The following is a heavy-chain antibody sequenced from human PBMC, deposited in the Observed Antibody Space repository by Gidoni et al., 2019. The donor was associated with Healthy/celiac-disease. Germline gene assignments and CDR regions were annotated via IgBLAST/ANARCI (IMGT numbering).Heavy chain of an antibody. CDR1: GGSSSSSSYY. J-gene: IGHJ4*02. V-gene: IGHV4-39*01. CDR2: IYYSGST. D-gene: IGHD3-3*01. Sequence: LSLTCTGSGGSSSSSSYYWGWIRQPPGKGLEWIGSIYYSGSTYYNPSLKSRVTISVDTSKNQFSLKLSSVTAADTAVYYCASIRFLEWLPDYWGQGTLVTVSS. CDR3: ASIRFLEWLPDY.